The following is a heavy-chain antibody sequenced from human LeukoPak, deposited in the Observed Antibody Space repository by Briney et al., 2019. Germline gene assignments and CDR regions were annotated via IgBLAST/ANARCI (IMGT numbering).Heavy chain of an antibody. J-gene: IGHJ4*02. CDR3: AKYAFGIVVVPAAIELDY. CDR2: ISGSGGST. D-gene: IGHD2-2*02. Sequence: PGGSLRLSCAASGFTFSSYAMSWVRQAPGKGLEWVSAISGSGGSTYYADSVKGRLTISRDNSKNTLYLQMNSLRAEDTAVYYCAKYAFGIVVVPAAIELDYWGQGTLVTVSS. V-gene: IGHV3-23*01. CDR1: GFTFSSYA.